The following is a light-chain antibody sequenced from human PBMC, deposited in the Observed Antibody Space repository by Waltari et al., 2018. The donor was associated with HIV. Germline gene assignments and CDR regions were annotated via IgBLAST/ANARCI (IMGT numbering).Light chain of an antibody. CDR2: DNN. CDR3: QSYDMSQSGSLV. J-gene: IGLJ2*01. V-gene: IGLV1-40*01. CDR1: RSNIGAGFD. Sequence: QSVLTQPPSVSGAPGQRVTIACTGTRSNIGAGFDAHSYQQIPGNAPKLLIYDNNIRPSGVPDRFSGSKSGTSASLAITGLQSEDEADYYCQSYDMSQSGSLVFGGGTKLTVL.